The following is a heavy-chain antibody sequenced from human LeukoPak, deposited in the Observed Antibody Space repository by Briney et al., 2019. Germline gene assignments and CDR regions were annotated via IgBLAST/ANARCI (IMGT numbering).Heavy chain of an antibody. Sequence: PGGSLRLSCAASGFTFTKYWMTWVRQAPGKGLEWVGNIKQDGSDKNYMDSVKGRFTISRDNTKNSVYLQMSSLRAEDTAVYYCAKVRTGHYFDYWGQGTPVTVSS. CDR2: IKQDGSDK. CDR3: AKVRTGHYFDY. J-gene: IGHJ4*02. CDR1: GFTFTKYW. V-gene: IGHV3-7*03. D-gene: IGHD3/OR15-3a*01.